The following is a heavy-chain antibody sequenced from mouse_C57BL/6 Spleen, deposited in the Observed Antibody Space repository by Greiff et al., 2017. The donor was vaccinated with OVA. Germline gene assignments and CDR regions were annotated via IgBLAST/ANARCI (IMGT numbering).Heavy chain of an antibody. CDR2: IDPETGGT. Sequence: VQLKQSGAELVRPGASVTLSCKASGYTFTDYEMHWVKQTPVHGLEWIGAIDPETGGTAYNQKFKGKAILTADKSSSTAYMELRSLTSEDSAVYYCTRGDWVYGYIDVWGTGTTVTVSS. CDR3: TRGDWVYGYIDV. V-gene: IGHV1-15*01. CDR1: GYTFTDYE. J-gene: IGHJ1*03. D-gene: IGHD4-1*01.